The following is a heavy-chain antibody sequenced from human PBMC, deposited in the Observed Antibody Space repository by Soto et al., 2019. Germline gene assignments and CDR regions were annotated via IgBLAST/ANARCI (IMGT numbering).Heavy chain of an antibody. CDR2: ISAYNGNT. CDR3: ARGRETYYDFWSGYSPFDY. J-gene: IGHJ4*02. V-gene: IGHV1-18*04. D-gene: IGHD3-3*01. Sequence: ASVKVSCKASGYTFTSYGISWVRQAPGQGLEWMGWISAYNGNTNYAQKLQGRVTMTTDTSTSTAYMEPRSLRSDDTAVYYCARGRETYYDFWSGYSPFDYWGQGTLVTVSS. CDR1: GYTFTSYG.